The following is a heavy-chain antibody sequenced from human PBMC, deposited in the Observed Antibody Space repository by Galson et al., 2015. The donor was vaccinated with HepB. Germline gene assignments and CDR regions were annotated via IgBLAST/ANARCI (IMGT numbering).Heavy chain of an antibody. J-gene: IGHJ6*02. Sequence: LSLTCTVSGGSISSYYWSWIRQPAGKGLEWIGRIYTSGSTNYNPSLKSRVTMSVDTSKNQFSLKLSSVTAADTAVYYCARDVPVRNYYYGMDVWGQGTTVTVSS. CDR1: GGSISSYY. V-gene: IGHV4-4*07. CDR3: ARDVPVRNYYYGMDV. D-gene: IGHD1-14*01. CDR2: IYTSGST.